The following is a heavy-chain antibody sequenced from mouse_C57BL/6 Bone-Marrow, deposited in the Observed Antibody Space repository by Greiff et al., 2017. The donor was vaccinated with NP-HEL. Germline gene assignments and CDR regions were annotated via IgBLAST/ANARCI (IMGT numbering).Heavy chain of an antibody. CDR2: INPSTGGT. D-gene: IGHD1-1*01. CDR1: GYSFTGYY. CDR3: ARSQGITTVVAPYDFDD. Sequence: VQLQQSGPELVKPGASVKISCKASGYSFTGYYMNWVKQSPEKSLEWIGEINPSTGGTTYNQKFKAKATLTVDKSSSTAYMQLKSLTSEDSAVYYCARSQGITTVVAPYDFDDWGQGTTLTVAS. J-gene: IGHJ2*01. V-gene: IGHV1-42*01.